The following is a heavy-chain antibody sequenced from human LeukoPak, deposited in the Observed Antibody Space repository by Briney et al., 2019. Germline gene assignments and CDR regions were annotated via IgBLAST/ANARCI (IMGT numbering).Heavy chain of an antibody. D-gene: IGHD3-3*01. CDR3: ARALYDHYFDY. J-gene: IGHJ4*02. Sequence: SETLSLTCTVSGGSISSYYWSWIRQPPGKGLEWIGYIYHSGSTYYNPSLKSRVTISVDRSKNQFSLKLSSVTAADTAVYYCARALYDHYFDYWGQGTLVTVSS. CDR2: IYHSGST. V-gene: IGHV4-59*12. CDR1: GGSISSYY.